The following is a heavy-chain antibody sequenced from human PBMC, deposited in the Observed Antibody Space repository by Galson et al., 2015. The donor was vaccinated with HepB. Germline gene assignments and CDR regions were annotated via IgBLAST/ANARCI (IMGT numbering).Heavy chain of an antibody. Sequence: SVKVSCKASGYTFTSYDVTWVRQAPGQGLEWMGWMNPKSTNTGYARKFQGRVTMTGDTSMDTAYMGLSSLTSEDTAVYYCARAVRNRLLSEYWGQGTLVTVSS. D-gene: IGHD6-25*01. V-gene: IGHV1-8*01. J-gene: IGHJ4*02. CDR2: MNPKSTNT. CDR1: GYTFTSYD. CDR3: ARAVRNRLLSEY.